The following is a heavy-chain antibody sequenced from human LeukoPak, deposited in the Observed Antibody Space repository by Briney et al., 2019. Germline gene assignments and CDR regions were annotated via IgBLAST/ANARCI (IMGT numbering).Heavy chain of an antibody. CDR2: IYYTGST. CDR3: ATYCSSTSCYRRAYDS. D-gene: IGHD2-2*01. V-gene: IGHV4-39*01. J-gene: IGHJ4*02. Sequence: SQTLSLTCTVSGGSISSGGYYWGWIRQPPGKGLEWIGSIYYTGSTYYNPSLKIRVTLSVDTSKNQFSLQLTSVTAADTAVYYCATYCSSTSCYRRAYDSWGQGTLATVSS. CDR1: GGSISSGGYY.